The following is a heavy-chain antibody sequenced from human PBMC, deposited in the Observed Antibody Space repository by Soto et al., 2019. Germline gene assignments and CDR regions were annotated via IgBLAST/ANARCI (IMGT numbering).Heavy chain of an antibody. Sequence: SETLSLTCAVYGGSFSGYYWSWIRQPPGKGLEWIGEINHSGSTNYNPSLKSRVTISVDTSKNQFSLKLSSVTAADTAVYYCARKSVDFPFDYWGQGTLVTVSS. CDR2: INHSGST. CDR3: ARKSVDFPFDY. J-gene: IGHJ4*02. CDR1: GGSFSGYY. D-gene: IGHD2-21*01. V-gene: IGHV4-34*01.